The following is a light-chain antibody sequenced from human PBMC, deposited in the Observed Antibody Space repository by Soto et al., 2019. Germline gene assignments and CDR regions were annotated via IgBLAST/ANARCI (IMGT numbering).Light chain of an antibody. CDR3: QQRSNWPPFSIT. J-gene: IGKJ5*01. CDR1: QSVSSY. Sequence: EIVLTQSPATLSLSPGERATLSCRASQSVSSYLAWYQQKPGQAPRLLIYDASNRATGIPARFSGSGSGTDFPLTISSLEHEDFAVYYCQQRSNWPPFSITFGQGTRLEIK. CDR2: DAS. V-gene: IGKV3-11*01.